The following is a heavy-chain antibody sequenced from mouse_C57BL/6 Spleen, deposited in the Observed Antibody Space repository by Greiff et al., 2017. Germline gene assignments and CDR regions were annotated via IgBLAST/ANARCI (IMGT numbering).Heavy chain of an antibody. CDR3: ARTYYGNPDY. J-gene: IGHJ2*01. V-gene: IGHV5-17*01. Sequence: EVKLEESGGGLVKPGGSLKLSCAASGFTFSDYGMHWVRQAPEKGLEWVAYISSGSSTIYYADTVKGRFTISRDNAKNTLFLQMTSLRSEDTAMYYCARTYYGNPDYWGQGTTLTVSS. D-gene: IGHD2-10*01. CDR2: ISSGSSTI. CDR1: GFTFSDYG.